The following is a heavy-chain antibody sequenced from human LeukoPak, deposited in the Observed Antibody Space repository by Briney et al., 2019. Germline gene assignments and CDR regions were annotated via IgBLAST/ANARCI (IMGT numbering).Heavy chain of an antibody. J-gene: IGHJ1*01. CDR1: GGSFSGYY. D-gene: IGHD3-3*01. CDR3: ARVPSRRTIFGVARYFQH. Sequence: SETLSLTCAVYGGSFSGYYWSWIRQPPGKGLEWIGEISHSGSTNYNPSLKSRVTISVDTSKNQFSLKLSSVTAADTAVYYCARVPSRRTIFGVARYFQHWGQGTLVTVSS. CDR2: ISHSGST. V-gene: IGHV4-34*01.